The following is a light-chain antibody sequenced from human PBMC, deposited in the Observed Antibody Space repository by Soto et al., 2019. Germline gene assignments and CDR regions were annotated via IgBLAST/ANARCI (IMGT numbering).Light chain of an antibody. CDR3: SSYGGSNNLV. CDR1: SSDVGSYDL. Sequence: QSVLTQPASVSGSPGQSITISCTGTSSDVGSYDLVSWYQHHPGTAPKLILYEVTKRPSGVSNRFSGSKSGNTASLTVSGLQAEDEADYYCSSYGGSNNLVFGGGTKLTVL. J-gene: IGLJ2*01. V-gene: IGLV2-23*02. CDR2: EVT.